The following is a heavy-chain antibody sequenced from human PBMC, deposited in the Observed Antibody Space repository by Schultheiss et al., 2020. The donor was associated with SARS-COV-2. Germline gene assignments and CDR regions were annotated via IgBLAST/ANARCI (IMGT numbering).Heavy chain of an antibody. CDR2: ISCGGST. V-gene: IGHV4-38-2*02. CDR3: ACYSSSWYNY. J-gene: IGHJ4*02. CDR1: GYSISSGYY. D-gene: IGHD6-13*01. Sequence: SETLSLTCTVSGYSISSGYYWGWIRQPPGKRLDYMGNISCGGSTYYNPSLKSRVTISVDTSKNQFSLKLSSVTAADTAGYYCACYSSSWYNYWGQGTLVTVS.